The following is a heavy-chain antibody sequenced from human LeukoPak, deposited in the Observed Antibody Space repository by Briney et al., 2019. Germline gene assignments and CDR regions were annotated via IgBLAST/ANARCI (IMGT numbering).Heavy chain of an antibody. J-gene: IGHJ5*02. CDR1: GGSFSGYY. CDR3: ARMRYCSSTSCP. V-gene: IGHV4-34*01. Sequence: SETLSLTCAVYGGSFSGYYWSWIRQPPGKGLEWIGEINRSGSTNYNPSFKSRVTISVDTSKNQFSLKLSSVTAADTAVYYCARMRYCSSTSCPWGQGTLVTVSS. CDR2: INRSGST. D-gene: IGHD2-2*01.